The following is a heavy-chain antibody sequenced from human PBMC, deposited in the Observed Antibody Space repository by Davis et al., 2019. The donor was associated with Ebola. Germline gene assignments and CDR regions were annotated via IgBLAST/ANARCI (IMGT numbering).Heavy chain of an antibody. Sequence: MPSETLSLTCTVSGGSISSYYWSWTRQPPGKGLEWIGYIYYSGSTYYNPSLKSRVTISVDTSKNQFSLKLSSVTAADTAVYYCASLPSIVGATGYYYYYGMDVWGQGTTVTVSS. CDR1: GGSISSYY. D-gene: IGHD1-26*01. J-gene: IGHJ6*02. CDR2: IYYSGST. CDR3: ASLPSIVGATGYYYYYGMDV. V-gene: IGHV4-59*12.